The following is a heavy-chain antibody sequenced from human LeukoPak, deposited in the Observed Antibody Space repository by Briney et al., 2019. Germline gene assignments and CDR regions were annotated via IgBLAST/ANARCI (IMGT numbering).Heavy chain of an antibody. CDR2: IYTRGST. V-gene: IGHV4-4*08. Sequence: SETLSLTCTVSGDSINNHYWSWIRQSPGKGLEWIGFIYTRGSTNYNPSLKSRVTMSGDTSKNQVSLTLNSVTAADTAVYYCAKDRGVVVTTTPSDASDIWGQGTMVTVSS. D-gene: IGHD2-21*02. CDR1: GDSINNHY. J-gene: IGHJ3*02. CDR3: AKDRGVVVTTTPSDASDI.